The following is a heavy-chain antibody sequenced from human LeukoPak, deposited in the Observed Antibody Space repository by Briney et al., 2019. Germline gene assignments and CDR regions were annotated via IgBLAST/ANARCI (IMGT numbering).Heavy chain of an antibody. V-gene: IGHV1-2*06. CDR2: INPNSGGT. CDR3: ARARWDYYGSGSYMRY. CDR1: GYTFTGYY. D-gene: IGHD3-10*01. J-gene: IGHJ4*02. Sequence: ASVKVSCKASGYTFTGYYMHWVRQAPGQGLEWMGRINPNSGGTNYAQKFQGRVTMTRDTSISTAYMELSRLRSDDTAVYYCARARWDYYGSGSYMRYWGQGTLVTVSS.